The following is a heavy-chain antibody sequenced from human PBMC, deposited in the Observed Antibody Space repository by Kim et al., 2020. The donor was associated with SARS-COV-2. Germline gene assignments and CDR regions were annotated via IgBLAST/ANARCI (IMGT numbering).Heavy chain of an antibody. V-gene: IGHV3-74*01. J-gene: IGHJ4*02. CDR2: INTDGTIT. Sequence: GGSLRLSCAASGFTFSSQWMHWVRQAPGGGLVWVLTINTDGTITKYADSVKGRFTISRDNAKKTVYVQMDSLRAEDTGVYYCAGSLQGSNIWGQGILVTVSS. CDR1: GFTFSSQW. D-gene: IGHD1-26*01. CDR3: AGSLQGSNI.